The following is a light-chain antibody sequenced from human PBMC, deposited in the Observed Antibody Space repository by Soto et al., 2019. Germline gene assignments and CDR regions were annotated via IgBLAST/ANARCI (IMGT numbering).Light chain of an antibody. J-gene: IGKJ1*01. V-gene: IGKV1-5*03. CDR1: QSISGW. Sequence: DIQMTQSPSTLSASLGDRVTITCLASQSISGWLAWYQQKPGKAPKLLIYKASTLKSGVPSRFSGSGSGTEFTLTSSSLQPDDFATYYCQHYNSYSEAFGQGTKVDIK. CDR3: QHYNSYSEA. CDR2: KAS.